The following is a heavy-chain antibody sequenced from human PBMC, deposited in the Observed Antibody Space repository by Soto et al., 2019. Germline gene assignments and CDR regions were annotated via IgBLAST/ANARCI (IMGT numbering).Heavy chain of an antibody. V-gene: IGHV3-48*03. Sequence: LRLSCAASGFTFRTYEMNWVRQAPGKGLEWVSYITRSGSTIYYADSVKGRFTISRDNAKNSLYLQMNSLRAEDTAVYYCARSLWFGELSSYYFDYWGQGTLVTVSS. J-gene: IGHJ4*02. D-gene: IGHD3-10*01. CDR1: GFTFRTYE. CDR3: ARSLWFGELSSYYFDY. CDR2: ITRSGSTI.